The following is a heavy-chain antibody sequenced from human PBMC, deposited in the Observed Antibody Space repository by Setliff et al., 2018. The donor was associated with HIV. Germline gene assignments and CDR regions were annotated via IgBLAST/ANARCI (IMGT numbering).Heavy chain of an antibody. J-gene: IGHJ4*02. Sequence: GGSLRLSCAVSGFTLSDYYMDWVRQAPGRGLEWVGRTRNKANGYITEYGASVQGRFTISRDNSKDSLSLQMNNLKAEDTAVYYCTRHRGSFDYWGLGTLVTVSS. CDR2: TRNKANGYIT. V-gene: IGHV3-72*01. CDR3: TRHRGSFDY. CDR1: GFTLSDYY. D-gene: IGHD1-26*01.